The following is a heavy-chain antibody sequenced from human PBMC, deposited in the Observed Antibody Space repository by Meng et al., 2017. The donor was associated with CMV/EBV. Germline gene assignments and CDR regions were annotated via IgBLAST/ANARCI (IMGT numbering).Heavy chain of an antibody. CDR3: ARGLERGPYCSSTSCYENWFDP. J-gene: IGHJ5*02. V-gene: IGHV1-8*03. CDR1: GYTFTSYD. Sequence: SVKVSCKASGYTFTSYDINWVRQATGQGLEWMGRMNPNSGNTGYAQKFQGRVTITRNTSISTAYMELSSLRSEDTAVYYCARGLERGPYCSSTSCYENWFDPWGQGTLVTVSS. D-gene: IGHD2-2*01. CDR2: MNPNSGNT.